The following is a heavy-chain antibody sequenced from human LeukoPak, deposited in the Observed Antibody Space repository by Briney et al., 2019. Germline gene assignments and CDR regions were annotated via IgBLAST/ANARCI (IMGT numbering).Heavy chain of an antibody. CDR2: ISGSGGST. D-gene: IGHD3-10*01. V-gene: IGHV3-23*01. CDR1: GFTFSSYA. J-gene: IGHJ4*02. CDR3: AKDHGRDYYGSGRYDY. Sequence: GGSLRLSCAASGFTFSSYAMSWVRQAPGKGLKWVSAISGSGGSTYYADSVKGRFTISRDNSKNTLYLQMNSLRAEDTAVYYCAKDHGRDYYGSGRYDYWGQGTLVTVSS.